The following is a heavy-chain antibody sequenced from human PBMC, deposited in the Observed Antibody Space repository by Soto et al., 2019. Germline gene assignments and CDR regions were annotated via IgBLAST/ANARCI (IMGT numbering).Heavy chain of an antibody. V-gene: IGHV4-59*01. CDR1: GGSISSYY. D-gene: IGHD6-13*01. J-gene: IGHJ5*02. CDR3: AREGDSSSWYENWFDP. Sequence: SETLSLTCTVSGGSISSYYWSWIRQPPGKGLEWIGYIYYSGSTNYNPSLKSRVTISVDTSKSQFSLKLSSVTAADTAVYYCAREGDSSSWYENWFDPWGQGTLVTVSS. CDR2: IYYSGST.